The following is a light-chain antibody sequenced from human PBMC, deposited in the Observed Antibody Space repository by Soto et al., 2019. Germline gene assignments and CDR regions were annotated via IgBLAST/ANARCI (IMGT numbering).Light chain of an antibody. CDR1: TNDVGGYNS. CDR3: CSYAGSYTSYV. J-gene: IGLJ1*01. V-gene: IGLV2-11*01. CDR2: SVT. Sequence: QTVLTQPRSVSASPGQSVTISCSGTTNDVGGYNSVSWFQHHPGSAPKLMVHSVTQRPSGVPDRFSGSKSGNTASLTISGLQAEDEADYYCCSYAGSYTSYVFGTGTKVTVL.